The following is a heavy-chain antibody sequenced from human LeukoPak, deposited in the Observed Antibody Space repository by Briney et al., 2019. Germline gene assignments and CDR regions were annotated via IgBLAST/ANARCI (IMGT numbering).Heavy chain of an antibody. Sequence: SETLSLTCTVSGGSISSSSYYWGWIRQPPGKGLEWIGYIYYSGSTNYNPSLKSRVTISVDTSKNQFSLKLSSVTAADTAVYYCARGPRLQYSSSWYGTHWGQGTLVTVSS. V-gene: IGHV4-61*05. D-gene: IGHD6-13*01. J-gene: IGHJ4*02. CDR1: GGSISSSSYY. CDR2: IYYSGST. CDR3: ARGPRLQYSSSWYGTH.